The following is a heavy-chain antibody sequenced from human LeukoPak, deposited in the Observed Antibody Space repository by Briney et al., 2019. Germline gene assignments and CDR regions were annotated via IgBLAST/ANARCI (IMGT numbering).Heavy chain of an antibody. Sequence: SETLSLTCAVSGYSISSGYYWGWIRQPPGKGLEWIGSIYHSGSTYYNPSLKSRVTISVDTSKNQFSLELSSVTAADTAVYYCARVRPTMVRGVPTPFDYWGQGTLVTVSS. CDR1: GYSISSGYY. J-gene: IGHJ4*02. D-gene: IGHD3-10*01. V-gene: IGHV4-38-2*01. CDR2: IYHSGST. CDR3: ARVRPTMVRGVPTPFDY.